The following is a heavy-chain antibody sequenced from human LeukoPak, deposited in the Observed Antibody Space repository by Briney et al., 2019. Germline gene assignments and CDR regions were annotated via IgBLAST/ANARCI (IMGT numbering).Heavy chain of an antibody. CDR1: GFTFDDYI. CDR2: ISWDGDTT. Sequence: GGSLRLSCAASGFTFDDYIMHWVRQAPGKGLEWVSLISWDGDTTHYADSVKGRFTISRDNSKNSLYLLMNSLTTEDTALYYCAKARGLIGGAFDIWGRGTMVTVSS. D-gene: IGHD3-22*01. V-gene: IGHV3-43*01. CDR3: AKARGLIGGAFDI. J-gene: IGHJ3*02.